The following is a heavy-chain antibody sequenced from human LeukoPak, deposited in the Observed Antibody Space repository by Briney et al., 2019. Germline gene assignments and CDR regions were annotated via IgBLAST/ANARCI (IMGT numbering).Heavy chain of an antibody. D-gene: IGHD6-13*01. V-gene: IGHV4-39*07. J-gene: IGHJ5*02. CDR3: ARESSSWPGWFDP. CDR2: IYYSGST. Sequence: SETLSLTCTVSGGSISSSSYYWGWIRQPPGKGLEWIGSIYYSGSTYYNPSLKSRVTISVDTSKNQFSLKLSSVTAADTAVYYCARESSSWPGWFDPWGQGTLVTVSS. CDR1: GGSISSSSYY.